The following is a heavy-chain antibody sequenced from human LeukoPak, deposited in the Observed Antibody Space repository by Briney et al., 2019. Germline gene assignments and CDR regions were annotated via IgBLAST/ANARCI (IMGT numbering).Heavy chain of an antibody. CDR2: IYHSGSP. V-gene: IGHV4-4*02. D-gene: IGHD1-1*01. Sequence: SETLSLTCAVSGGSISSNNWWGWVRQPPGKGLEWIGEIYHSGSPNYNPSLKSRVTISVDKSKNHFSLNLSSVTAADTAVYYCARVNINNWHSCDYWGQGTLVTVSS. CDR3: ARVNINNWHSCDY. J-gene: IGHJ4*02. CDR1: GGSISSNNW.